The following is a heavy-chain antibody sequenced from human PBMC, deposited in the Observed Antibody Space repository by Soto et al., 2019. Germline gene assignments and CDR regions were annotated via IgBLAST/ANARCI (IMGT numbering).Heavy chain of an antibody. V-gene: IGHV4-4*02. J-gene: IGHJ5*02. D-gene: IGHD2-8*01. CDR2: IYHSGST. CDR3: ATFSGFFTISPFEA. Sequence: QVHLQESGPGLVKPSETLSLTCGVSGDSISSVNWWSWVRQSPGKGLEWIGEIYHSGSTNYHPSLKSRVTLSVDKSKNQFSLQLTSVTAADTAVYYCATFSGFFTISPFEAWGQGILVPVSS. CDR1: GDSISSVNW.